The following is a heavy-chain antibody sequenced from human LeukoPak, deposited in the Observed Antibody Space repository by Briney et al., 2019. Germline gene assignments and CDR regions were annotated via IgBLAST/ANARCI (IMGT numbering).Heavy chain of an antibody. CDR1: AFTFSSYW. Sequence: PGGSLTLSCAASAFTFSSYWMSWVRQAPGKGLEWVANIKQDGSEKYYVDSVKGRFTISRENVKNSLYLQMNSLRAEDTAVYYCARRGIAADGTIWFDPWGQGTLVTVSS. D-gene: IGHD6-13*01. CDR2: IKQDGSEK. V-gene: IGHV3-7*01. J-gene: IGHJ5*02. CDR3: ARRGIAADGTIWFDP.